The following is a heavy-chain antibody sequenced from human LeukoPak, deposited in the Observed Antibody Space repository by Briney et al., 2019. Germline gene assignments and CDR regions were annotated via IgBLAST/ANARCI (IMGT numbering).Heavy chain of an antibody. D-gene: IGHD3-10*01. V-gene: IGHV4-39*02. CDR1: GGSISGYY. CDR3: ARRGVAAAATNFDY. Sequence: SETLSLTCTVSGGSISGYYWGWIRQPPGKGLEWIGSIYYSGTPYYNPSLETRLTISVDTSKSHFSLKLSSVTAADAAVYYCARRGVAAAATNFDYWGQGTLVTVSS. CDR2: IYYSGTP. J-gene: IGHJ4*02.